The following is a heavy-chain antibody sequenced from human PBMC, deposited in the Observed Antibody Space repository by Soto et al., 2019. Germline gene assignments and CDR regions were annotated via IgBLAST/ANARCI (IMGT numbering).Heavy chain of an antibody. CDR2: ISAHNGNT. V-gene: IGHV1-18*01. D-gene: IGHD1-1*01. Sequence: QVHLVQSGAEVKKPGASVKVSCKGSGYAFTTYGITWVRQAPGQGLEWMGWISAHNGNTNYAQKLQGRVTVTRDTSTSTAHIEQRSLRSDDTAVYYCARGRYGDYWGQGALVTVSS. CDR3: ARGRYGDY. J-gene: IGHJ4*02. CDR1: GYAFTTYG.